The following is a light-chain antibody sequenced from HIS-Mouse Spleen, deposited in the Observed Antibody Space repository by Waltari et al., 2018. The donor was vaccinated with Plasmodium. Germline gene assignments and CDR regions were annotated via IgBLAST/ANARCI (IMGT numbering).Light chain of an antibody. J-gene: IGLJ3*02. Sequence: SYELTQPPSVSVSPGQTARITCSGDALPTQYAYWYQQKQGQAPVLVRYKDRERPAGIPERFSGSSSGTMATLTISGAQVEDEADYYCYSTDSSGNHRVFGGGTKLTVL. V-gene: IGLV3-10*01. CDR1: ALPTQY. CDR3: YSTDSSGNHRV. CDR2: KDR.